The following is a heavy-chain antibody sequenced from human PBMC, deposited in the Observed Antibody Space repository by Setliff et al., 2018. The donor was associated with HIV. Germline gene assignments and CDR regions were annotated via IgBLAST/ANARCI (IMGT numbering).Heavy chain of an antibody. CDR2: ISGSGGNT. CDR3: ARETPNSGWYRKEGYYFDY. V-gene: IGHV3-23*01. CDR1: GFTFTNYA. J-gene: IGHJ4*02. Sequence: GGSLRLSCAVSGFTFTNYAMSWVRQAPGKGLQWVSTISGSGGNTNYADSVKGRFTVSRDNTKNTLYLQMNSLRPEDTALYYCARETPNSGWYRKEGYYFDYWGQGTLVTVSS. D-gene: IGHD6-19*01.